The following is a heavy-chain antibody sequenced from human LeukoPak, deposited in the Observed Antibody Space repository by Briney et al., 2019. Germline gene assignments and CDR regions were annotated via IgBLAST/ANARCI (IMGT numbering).Heavy chain of an antibody. CDR1: GYTLTELS. CDR2: FDPKDGDT. CDR3: ARGRLSGSGSYYLDL. J-gene: IGHJ4*02. Sequence: SSVKVSCKVSGYTLTELSVHWVRQAPGKGLEWMGNFDPKDGDTIYAQRFQGRVTVTEDTSTHTAYMELSSLRSEDTAVYYCARGRLSGSGSYYLDLWGQGTLVTVSS. V-gene: IGHV1-24*01. D-gene: IGHD3-10*01.